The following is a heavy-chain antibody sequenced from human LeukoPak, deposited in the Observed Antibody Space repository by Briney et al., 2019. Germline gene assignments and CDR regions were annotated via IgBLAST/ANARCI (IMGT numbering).Heavy chain of an antibody. CDR3: VKVATLDD. Sequence: PGGSVRLSCAASGFIFSDFAMSWVRQAPGKGLEWVSSISDSGSSTYYADSVKGRFTISRDNSKNTLYLEMNSLRAEDTALYYCVKVATLDDWGQGTLVTVSS. CDR2: ISDSGSST. CDR1: GFIFSDFA. V-gene: IGHV3-23*01. J-gene: IGHJ4*02. D-gene: IGHD2-15*01.